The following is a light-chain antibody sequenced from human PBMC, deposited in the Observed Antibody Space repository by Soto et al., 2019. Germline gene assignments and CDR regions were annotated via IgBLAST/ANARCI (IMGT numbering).Light chain of an antibody. Sequence: QSVLTQPPSASGSPGQSVTISCTGTSSDVGKYDYVSWFQHHPGKAPKLIIYEVSKRPSGVPDRFSGSKSGSTASLTVSGLQTEDEADYYCNSHTSSSTSYVFGTGTKVTVL. J-gene: IGLJ1*01. V-gene: IGLV2-8*01. CDR3: NSHTSSSTSYV. CDR2: EVS. CDR1: SSDVGKYDY.